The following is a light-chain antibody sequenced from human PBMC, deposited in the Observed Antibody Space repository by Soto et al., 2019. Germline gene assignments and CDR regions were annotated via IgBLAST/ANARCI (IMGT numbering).Light chain of an antibody. CDR2: RNN. Sequence: QSVLTQPPSASGTPGQRFTISCSGSSSNIGSNYVYWYQQLPGTAPKLLIYRNNQRPSGVTDRFSGSKSVTPASLAISGLRSEDEADYDCEAWGDSRSGKVVAGGTKLAVL. V-gene: IGLV1-47*01. CDR3: EAWGDSRSGKV. J-gene: IGLJ2*01. CDR1: SSNIGSNY.